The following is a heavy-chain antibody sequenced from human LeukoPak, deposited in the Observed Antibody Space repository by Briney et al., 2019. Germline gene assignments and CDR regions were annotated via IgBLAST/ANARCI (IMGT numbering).Heavy chain of an antibody. CDR1: GSTFSSYW. CDR3: ARELVGAVAGFDY. D-gene: IGHD6-19*01. V-gene: IGHV3-74*01. Sequence: GGSLRLSCAASGSTFSSYWMHWVRQAPGKGLVWVSRINSDGSSTSYADSVKGRFTISRDNAKNTLYLQMNSLRAEDTAVYYCARELVGAVAGFDYWGQGTLVTVSS. CDR2: INSDGSST. J-gene: IGHJ4*02.